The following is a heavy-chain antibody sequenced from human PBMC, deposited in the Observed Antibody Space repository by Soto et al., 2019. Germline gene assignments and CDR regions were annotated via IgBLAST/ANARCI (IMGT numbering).Heavy chain of an antibody. J-gene: IGHJ4*02. CDR3: AKDKETTTVPYYFDY. D-gene: IGHD4-17*01. CDR2: ISGSGDST. V-gene: IGHV3-23*01. CDR1: GFTFSSYA. Sequence: GGSLRLSCAASGFTFSSYAMSWVRQAPGKGLEWVSAISGSGDSTYFADSVKGRFTISRDNSKNTLYLQMNSLRAEDTAVYYCAKDKETTTVPYYFDYWGQGTLVTVSS.